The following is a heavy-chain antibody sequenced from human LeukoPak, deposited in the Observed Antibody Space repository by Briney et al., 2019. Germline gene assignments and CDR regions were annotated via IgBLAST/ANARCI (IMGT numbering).Heavy chain of an antibody. CDR2: IYYSGST. V-gene: IGHV4-39*07. Sequence: IGSIYYSGSTYYNPSLKSRVTISVDTSKNQFSLKLSSVTAADTAVYYCARDPDSGSYGGDYWGQGTLVTVSS. D-gene: IGHD1-26*01. J-gene: IGHJ4*02. CDR3: ARDPDSGSYGGDY.